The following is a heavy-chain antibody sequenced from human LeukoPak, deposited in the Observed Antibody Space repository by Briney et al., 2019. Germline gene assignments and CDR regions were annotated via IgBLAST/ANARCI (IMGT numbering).Heavy chain of an antibody. CDR2: ISSGSATT. CDR3: ATGEVGGDYGMDV. CDR1: GFTFSTYA. Sequence: GGSLRLSCEASGFTFSTYAVNWVRQAPGKGLEWVSHISSGSATTFYADSVKGRFTISRDNTRNSLYLQMNSLRAEDTAVYYCATGEVGGDYGMDVWGQGTTVTVSS. D-gene: IGHD4-17*01. J-gene: IGHJ6*02. V-gene: IGHV3-48*04.